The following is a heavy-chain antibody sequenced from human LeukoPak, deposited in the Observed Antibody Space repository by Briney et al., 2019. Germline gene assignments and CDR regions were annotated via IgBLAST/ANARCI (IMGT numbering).Heavy chain of an antibody. D-gene: IGHD1-14*01. CDR1: GFTFDDYG. CDR2: IRSDGSNK. Sequence: GGSLRLSCAASGFTFDDYGMHWVRQAPGKGLEWVAFIRSDGSNKYYADSVKGRFTISRDNTKNSLYLQMNSLRDEDTAVYYCSAGPHFDYWGQGTLVTVSS. V-gene: IGHV3-30*02. CDR3: SAGPHFDY. J-gene: IGHJ4*02.